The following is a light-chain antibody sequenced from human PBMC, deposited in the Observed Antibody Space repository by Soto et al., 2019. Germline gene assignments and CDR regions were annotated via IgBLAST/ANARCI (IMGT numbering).Light chain of an antibody. J-gene: IGKJ1*01. V-gene: IGKV3-20*01. CDR1: QSVSSTY. CDR2: GAS. CDR3: QHYGSSRWT. Sequence: EIVLTQSPGTLSLSPGERATLSCRASQSVSSTYLAWYQQKPGQAPRLLIYGASSRATGIPDRFSGSWSGTDFTLTISRLEPEDFAVYYCQHYGSSRWTFGQGTRVDI.